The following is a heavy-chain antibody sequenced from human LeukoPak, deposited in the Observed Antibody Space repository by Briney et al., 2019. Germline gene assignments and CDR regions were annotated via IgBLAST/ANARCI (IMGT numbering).Heavy chain of an antibody. J-gene: IGHJ6*02. V-gene: IGHV1-8*01. D-gene: IGHD3-10*01. Sequence: ASVKVSCKASGYTFTSYDINWVRQATGQGLEWMGWMNPNSGNTGYAQKFQGRVTMTRNTSISTAYMELSSLRSEDTAVYYCARGANYYGSGSHDPYYYYGMDVWGQGTTVTVSS. CDR1: GYTFTSYD. CDR2: MNPNSGNT. CDR3: ARGANYYGSGSHDPYYYYGMDV.